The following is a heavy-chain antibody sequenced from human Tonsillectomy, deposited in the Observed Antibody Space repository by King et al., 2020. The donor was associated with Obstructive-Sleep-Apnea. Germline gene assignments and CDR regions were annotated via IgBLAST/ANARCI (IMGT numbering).Heavy chain of an antibody. D-gene: IGHD6-19*01. CDR2: ISYDGSNK. J-gene: IGHJ4*02. V-gene: IGHV3-30*18. CDR1: GVTFSSYG. Sequence: HVQLVQSGGGVVQPGRSLRLSCAASGVTFSSYGMHWGRQAPGKGLEWVAGISYDGSNKYYADSVKGRLTIARDNSKNTLYLQMNSLRAEDTAVYYCAKDDGYSSGWSSSTMGDYWGQGTLVTVSS. CDR3: AKDDGYSSGWSSSTMGDY.